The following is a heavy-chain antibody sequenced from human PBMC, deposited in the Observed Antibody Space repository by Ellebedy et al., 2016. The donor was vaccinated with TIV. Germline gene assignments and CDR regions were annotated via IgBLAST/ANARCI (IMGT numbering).Heavy chain of an antibody. CDR3: ATSGVVTIVRGAIDY. J-gene: IGHJ4*02. D-gene: IGHD3-10*01. CDR2: INPYNGDT. CDR1: GYTFTGYY. V-gene: IGHV1-2*02. Sequence: AASVKVSCKASGYTFTGYYMHWVRQAPGQGLEWMGWINPYNGDTNYAQKFQGRVTMTRDTSISTAYMELKRLRSDDTAEYYCATSGVVTIVRGAIDYWGQGTVVTVSS.